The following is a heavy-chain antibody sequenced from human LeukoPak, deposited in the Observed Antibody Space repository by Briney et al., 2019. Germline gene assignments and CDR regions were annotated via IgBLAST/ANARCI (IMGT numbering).Heavy chain of an antibody. Sequence: TSETLSLTCTVSADSISISTYYWAWVRQPPGKGLEWIGSIYSSGTTYYNPSLKSRVNISVDTSKNQFSLKLSSVTAADTAVYYCARRVLMDVWGKGTTVTVSS. CDR1: ADSISISTYY. J-gene: IGHJ6*03. V-gene: IGHV4-39*07. CDR2: IYSSGTT. CDR3: ARRVLMDV.